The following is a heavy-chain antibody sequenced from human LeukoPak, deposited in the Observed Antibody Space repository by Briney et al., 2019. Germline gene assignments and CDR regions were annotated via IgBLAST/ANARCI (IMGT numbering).Heavy chain of an antibody. V-gene: IGHV3-48*03. CDR3: ARDLVSGAYTFDV. CDR1: GFPFSSFG. CDR2: ISNSGATV. Sequence: GGSLRLSCAASGFPFSSFGLNRVRQAPGKGLEWVSHISNSGATVYYADSVRGRFTFSRDNAKNSLYLQMNSLRAEDTAVYYCARDLVSGAYTFDVWGQGTMVTVSS. J-gene: IGHJ3*01. D-gene: IGHD3-16*01.